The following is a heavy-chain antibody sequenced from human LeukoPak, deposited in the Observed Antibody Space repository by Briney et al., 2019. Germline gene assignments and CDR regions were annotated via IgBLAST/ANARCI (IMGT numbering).Heavy chain of an antibody. Sequence: GGSLRLSCAASGFTFSSYSMNWVRQAPGKGLEWVSSISSSSSYIYYADSVKGRVTISRDNAKYSLYLEMNSLRAEDTALYYCARSMTTVTTRYFDLWGRGTLVTVSS. J-gene: IGHJ2*01. D-gene: IGHD4-17*01. V-gene: IGHV3-21*04. CDR3: ARSMTTVTTRYFDL. CDR2: ISSSSSYI. CDR1: GFTFSSYS.